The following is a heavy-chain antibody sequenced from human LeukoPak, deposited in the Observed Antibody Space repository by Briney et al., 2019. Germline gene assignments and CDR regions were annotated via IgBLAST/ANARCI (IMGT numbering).Heavy chain of an antibody. D-gene: IGHD6-6*01. CDR1: GYTFASYG. J-gene: IGHJ4*02. CDR3: ARSKYSSSSRFDY. Sequence: VASVKVSCKASGYTFASYGISWVRQAPGQGLEWMGWISAYNGNTNYAQKLQGRVTMTTDTSTSTAYVELRSLRSDDTAVYYCARSKYSSSSRFDYWGQGTLVTVSS. V-gene: IGHV1-18*01. CDR2: ISAYNGNT.